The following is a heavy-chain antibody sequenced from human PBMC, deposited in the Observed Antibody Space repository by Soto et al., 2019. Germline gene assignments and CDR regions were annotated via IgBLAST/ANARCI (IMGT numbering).Heavy chain of an antibody. CDR1: GGSVRTGSYH. Sequence: SETLSLTCSVAGGSVRTGSYHRGWIRQPPGKGLEWIGFIPNNGSPDYNPSLKSRDVVSIDRSKNQFSLKVSSVTAADTAVYFCARIGWGGDSCGQRTRVAVCS. CDR3: ARIGWGGDS. V-gene: IGHV4-61*01. D-gene: IGHD7-27*01. CDR2: IPNNGSP. J-gene: IGHJ5*01.